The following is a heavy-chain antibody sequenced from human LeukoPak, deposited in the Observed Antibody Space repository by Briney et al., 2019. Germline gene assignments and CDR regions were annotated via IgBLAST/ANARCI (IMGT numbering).Heavy chain of an antibody. CDR1: GGSFSDYY. Sequence: PSETLSLTCAVYGGSFSDYYWSWIRQPPGKGLEWIGEINHSGSTNYNSSLKSRVTISVDTSKNQFPLKLSSVTAADTAVYYCKGPTGAAYYYMDVWGKGTTVTVSS. CDR3: KGPTGAAYYYMDV. V-gene: IGHV4-34*01. CDR2: INHSGST. J-gene: IGHJ6*03. D-gene: IGHD1-1*01.